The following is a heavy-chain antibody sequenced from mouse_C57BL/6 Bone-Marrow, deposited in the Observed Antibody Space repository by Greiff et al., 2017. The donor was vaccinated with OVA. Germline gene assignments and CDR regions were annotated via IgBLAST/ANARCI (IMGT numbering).Heavy chain of an antibody. J-gene: IGHJ2*01. CDR2: IYPGDGDT. Sequence: QVQLKESGPELVKPGASVKISCKASGYAFSSSWMNWVKQRPGKGLEWIGRIYPGDGDTNYNGKFKGKATLTADKSSSTAYMQLSSLTSEDSAVYFCARPYYYGSSYESSYFDYWGQGTTLTVSS. V-gene: IGHV1-82*01. CDR3: ARPYYYGSSYESSYFDY. CDR1: GYAFSSSW. D-gene: IGHD1-1*01.